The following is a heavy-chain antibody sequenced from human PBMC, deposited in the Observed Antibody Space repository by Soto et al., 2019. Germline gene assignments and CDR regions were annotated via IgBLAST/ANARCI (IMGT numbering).Heavy chain of an antibody. J-gene: IGHJ3*02. CDR1: GFTFSSYG. D-gene: IGHD3-9*01. V-gene: IGHV3-30*18. CDR2: ISYDGSNK. Sequence: GGSLRLSCAASGFTFSSYGMHWVRQAPGKGLEWVAVISYDGSNKYYADSVKGRFTISRDNSKNTLYLQMNSLRAEDTAVYYCAKARYYDILTGYDAFDIWGQGTMVTV. CDR3: AKARYYDILTGYDAFDI.